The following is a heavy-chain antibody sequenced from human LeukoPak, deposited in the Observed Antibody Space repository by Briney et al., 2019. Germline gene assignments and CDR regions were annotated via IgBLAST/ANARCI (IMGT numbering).Heavy chain of an antibody. CDR2: IYYNGNT. Sequence: SETLSLTCTVSGGSISSSSYYWGWIRQHPGKGLEWIGYIYYNGNTYYNPSLKSRVAIDTSKNQFSLKLSSMTAADTAVYYCARRTGVRSFVNWGQGTLVTVSS. D-gene: IGHD7-27*01. V-gene: IGHV4-31*03. CDR3: ARRTGVRSFVN. J-gene: IGHJ4*02. CDR1: GGSISSSSYY.